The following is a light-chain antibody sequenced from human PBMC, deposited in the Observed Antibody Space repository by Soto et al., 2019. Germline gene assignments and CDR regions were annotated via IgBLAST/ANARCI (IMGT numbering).Light chain of an antibody. Sequence: EVVMTQSPATLSVSPGERVTLSCRASQSINAHLAWYQQKPGQAPRLLIHGASTRATGIPARFSDSGFGTEFILTISSLQSEDFAVYYCQQYNTWLWTFGQGTKVEIQ. V-gene: IGKV3-15*01. CDR3: QQYNTWLWT. J-gene: IGKJ1*01. CDR1: QSINAH. CDR2: GAS.